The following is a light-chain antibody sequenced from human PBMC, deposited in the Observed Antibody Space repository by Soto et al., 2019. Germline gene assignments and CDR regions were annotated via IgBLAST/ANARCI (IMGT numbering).Light chain of an antibody. CDR1: QSVSSSY. J-gene: IGKJ1*01. V-gene: IGKV3-20*01. CDR2: GAS. Sequence: DIVLTQSPGTLSLSPGERATLSCRASQSVSSSYLAWYKQKPGQAPRRLIYGASSRATGIPDRFSGSGSGTHFTLTIRRLEPEDFAVYYCQQYGSSAGTVVQGTKV. CDR3: QQYGSSAGT.